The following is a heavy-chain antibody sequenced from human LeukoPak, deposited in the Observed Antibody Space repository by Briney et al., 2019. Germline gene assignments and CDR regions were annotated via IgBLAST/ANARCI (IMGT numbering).Heavy chain of an antibody. V-gene: IGHV1-2*02. CDR1: GYTFTGYY. D-gene: IGHD2-2*01. Sequence: ASVKVSCKASGYTFTGYYMHWVRQAPGQGLKWMGWINPNSGGTNYAQKFQGRVTMTRDTSISTAYMELSRLRSDDTAVYYCARAVVPAAPDAFDIWGQGTMVTVSS. J-gene: IGHJ3*02. CDR3: ARAVVPAAPDAFDI. CDR2: INPNSGGT.